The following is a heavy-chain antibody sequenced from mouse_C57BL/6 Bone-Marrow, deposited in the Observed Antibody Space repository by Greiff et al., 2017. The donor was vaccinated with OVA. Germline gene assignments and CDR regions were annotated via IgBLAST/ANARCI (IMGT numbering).Heavy chain of an antibody. V-gene: IGHV5-16*01. D-gene: IGHD1-1*01. CDR3: ARGTTVAPYYFDY. CDR1: GFTFSDYY. J-gene: IGHJ2*01. CDR2: INYDGSST. Sequence: DVKLVESEGGLVQPGSSMKLSCTASGFTFSDYYMAWVRQVPEKGLEWVANINYDGSSTYYLDSLKSRFIISRDNAKNILYLQMSSLKSEDTATYYCARGTTVAPYYFDYWGQGTTLTVSS.